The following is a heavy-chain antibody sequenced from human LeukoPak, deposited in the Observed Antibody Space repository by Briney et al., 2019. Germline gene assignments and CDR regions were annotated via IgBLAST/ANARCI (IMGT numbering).Heavy chain of an antibody. D-gene: IGHD4-23*01. CDR3: ARRDYGGNSHFEY. Sequence: GESLQISCKASGYSFPSYWIGWVRRTPGKGLKWMGIIYPADSDTKYSPSFQGQVTISADKSISTAYLQWSSLKASDTAMYYCARRDYGGNSHFEYWGQGTLVTVSS. J-gene: IGHJ4*02. CDR2: IYPADSDT. V-gene: IGHV5-51*01. CDR1: GYSFPSYW.